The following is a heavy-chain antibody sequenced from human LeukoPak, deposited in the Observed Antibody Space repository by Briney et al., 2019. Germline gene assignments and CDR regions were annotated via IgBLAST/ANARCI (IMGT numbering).Heavy chain of an antibody. CDR2: ISWNSGSI. J-gene: IGHJ4*02. CDR1: GFTFDDYA. CDR3: AKDRGSYGGNSFFDY. D-gene: IGHD4-23*01. V-gene: IGHV3-9*01. Sequence: PGRSLRLSCAASGFTFDDYAMHWVRQAPGKGLEWVSGISWNSGSIGYADSVKGRFTISRDNAKNSLYLQMNSLRAEDTALYYCAKDRGSYGGNSFFDYWGQGTLVTVSS.